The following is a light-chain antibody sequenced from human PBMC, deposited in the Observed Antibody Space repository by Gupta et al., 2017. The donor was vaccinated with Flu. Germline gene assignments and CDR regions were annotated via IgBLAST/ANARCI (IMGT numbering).Light chain of an antibody. CDR1: QSVLYSSDNKNY. J-gene: IGKJ1*01. V-gene: IGKV4-1*01. CDR2: WAS. Sequence: DIVMTQSPDSLAVSLGERATINCKSSQSVLYSSDNKNYLAWYQQKPGQPPKLLIYWASTRGSGVPDRFRGSGSGTDFTLTISSLQAEDVAVYYCQQYYSSPRTFGQGTQVEVK. CDR3: QQYYSSPRT.